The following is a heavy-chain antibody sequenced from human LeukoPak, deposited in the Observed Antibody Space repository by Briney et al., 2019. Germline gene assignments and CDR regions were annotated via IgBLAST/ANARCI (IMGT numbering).Heavy chain of an antibody. V-gene: IGHV4-34*01. CDR2: INHRGST. CDR1: GGSFSGYY. D-gene: IGHD5-12*01. CDR3: ARVGYGGYGVLDY. J-gene: IGHJ4*02. Sequence: PSETLSLTCAVYGGSFSGYYWSWIRQPPGKGLEWIGEINHRGSTNYNPSLKSRVTISVDTSKNQFSLRLNSVIAADTAVYYCARVGYGGYGVLDYWGQGTLVTVSS.